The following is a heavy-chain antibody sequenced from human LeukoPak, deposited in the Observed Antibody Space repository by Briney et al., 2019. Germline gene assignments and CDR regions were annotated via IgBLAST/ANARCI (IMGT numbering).Heavy chain of an antibody. J-gene: IGHJ4*02. CDR1: GFTFSNYA. CDR3: SKWGDYDVLTGYYDSDF. CDR2: IVGSGGST. D-gene: IGHD3-9*01. Sequence: GGSLRLSCAASGFTFSNYAMSWVRQAPGKGLEWVSAIVGSGGSTYYADSVKGRFTISRDNSKNTLFLQMNSLRVEDTALYYCSKWGDYDVLTGYYDSDFWGQGPLVTVSS. V-gene: IGHV3-23*01.